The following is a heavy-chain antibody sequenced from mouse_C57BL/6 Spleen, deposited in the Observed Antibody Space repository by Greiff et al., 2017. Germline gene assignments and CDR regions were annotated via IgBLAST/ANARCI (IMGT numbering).Heavy chain of an antibody. V-gene: IGHV5-6*02. Sequence: DVKLVESGGDLVKPGGSLKLSCAASGFTFSSYGMSWVRQTPDKRLEWVATISSGGSYTYYPDSLKGRFTISRDNAKNTLYLHMSSLQSEDTAMYYFARPDYYGSSYNWYFDVWGTGTTVTVSS. CDR1: GFTFSSYG. CDR2: ISSGGSYT. J-gene: IGHJ1*03. CDR3: ARPDYYGSSYNWYFDV. D-gene: IGHD1-1*01.